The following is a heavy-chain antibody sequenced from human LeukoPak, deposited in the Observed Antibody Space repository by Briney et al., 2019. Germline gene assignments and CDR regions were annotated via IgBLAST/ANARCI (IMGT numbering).Heavy chain of an antibody. CDR1: GYTFTGYY. CDR2: INPNSGGT. J-gene: IGHJ5*02. CDR3: ARDRRVRGVIINWFDP. V-gene: IGHV1-2*02. D-gene: IGHD3-10*01. Sequence: ASVKVSCKASGYTFTGYYMHWVRQAPGQGLEWMGWINPNSGGTNYAQKFQGRVTMTRDTSISTAYMELSRLRSDDTAVYYCARDRRVRGVIINWFDPWGQGTLVTVSS.